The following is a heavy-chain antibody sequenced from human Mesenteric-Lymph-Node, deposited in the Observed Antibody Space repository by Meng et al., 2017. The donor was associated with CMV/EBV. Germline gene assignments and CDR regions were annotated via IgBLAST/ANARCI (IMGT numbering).Heavy chain of an antibody. J-gene: IGHJ4*02. Sequence: GGSLRLSCAASGFTFSHYWMSWVRQAPGKGLEWVAGLKEDGSEKYYVDSVKGRFTISRDNAKNSLYLLMNSLRAEDTAVYYCARVETLGLWGQGTLVTVSS. D-gene: IGHD3-16*01. V-gene: IGHV3-7*01. CDR1: GFTFSHYW. CDR3: ARVETLGL. CDR2: LKEDGSEK.